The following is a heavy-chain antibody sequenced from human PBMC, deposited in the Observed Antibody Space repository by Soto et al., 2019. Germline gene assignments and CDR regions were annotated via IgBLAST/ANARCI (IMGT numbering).Heavy chain of an antibody. Sequence: VQLLESGGGLVQPGGSLRLSCAASGFTFSTYAMAWVRQAPGKGLEWVSALSGNSGTTYSADSVKGRFTISRDNSRNTLYMQTSSRRTDDTSVYYCAKGSTFTFVSTNDYWGQGTLVTVSS. D-gene: IGHD1-26*01. J-gene: IGHJ4*02. CDR1: GFTFSTYA. V-gene: IGHV3-23*01. CDR2: LSGNSGTT. CDR3: AKGSTFTFVSTNDY.